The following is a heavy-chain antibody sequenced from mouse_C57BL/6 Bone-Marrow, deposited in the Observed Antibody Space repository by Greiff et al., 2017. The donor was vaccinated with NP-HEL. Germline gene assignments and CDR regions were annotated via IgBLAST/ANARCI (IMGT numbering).Heavy chain of an antibody. CDR2: IDPADSYT. V-gene: IGHV1-69*01. Sequence: QVQLQQPGAELVMPGASVKLSCKASGYTFTSYWMHWVKQRPGQGLEWIGEIDPADSYTNYNQKFKGKSTLTVDKSSSTAYMQLSSLTSEDSAVYCCAREGNWDEDWCFDVWGTGTTVTVSS. CDR3: AREGNWDEDWCFDV. D-gene: IGHD4-1*01. J-gene: IGHJ1*03. CDR1: GYTFTSYW.